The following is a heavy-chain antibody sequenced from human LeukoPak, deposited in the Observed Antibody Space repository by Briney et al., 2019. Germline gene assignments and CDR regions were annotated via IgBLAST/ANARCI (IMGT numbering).Heavy chain of an antibody. CDR3: ARDRTTIVDY. D-gene: IGHD3-22*01. V-gene: IGHV3-48*03. Sequence: GGSLRLSCAASGFTLSSYEMNWVRQAPGKGLEWVSYISSAGTMTYYADSVKGRFTISRDNAKNSLYLHMSSLRVEDTAVYYCARDRTTIVDYWGQGTLVTVSS. J-gene: IGHJ4*02. CDR2: ISSAGTMT. CDR1: GFTLSSYE.